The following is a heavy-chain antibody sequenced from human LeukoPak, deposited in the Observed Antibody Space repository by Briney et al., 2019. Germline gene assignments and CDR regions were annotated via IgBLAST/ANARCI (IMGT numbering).Heavy chain of an antibody. CDR2: IYYSGST. CDR1: GGSISSSSYY. D-gene: IGHD6-19*01. Sequence: SETLSLTCTVSGGSISSSSYYWGWIRQPPGKGLEWIGSIYYSGSTYYNPSLKSRVTISVDTSKNQFSLKLSSVTAADTAVYYCARVSSSGWYWDFDYWGQGTLVTVSS. V-gene: IGHV4-39*07. CDR3: ARVSSSGWYWDFDY. J-gene: IGHJ4*02.